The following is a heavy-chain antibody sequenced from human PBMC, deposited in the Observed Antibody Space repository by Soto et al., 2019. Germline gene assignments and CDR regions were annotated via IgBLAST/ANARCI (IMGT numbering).Heavy chain of an antibody. CDR2: IIPIFGTA. D-gene: IGHD4-17*01. Sequence: GASVKVSCKASGGTFSSYAISWVRQAPGQGLEWMGGIIPIFGTANYAQKFQGRVTITADKSTSTAYMELSSLRSEDTAVYYCARREGSWVTTTEGAFDIWGQGTMVTVSS. J-gene: IGHJ3*02. CDR3: ARREGSWVTTTEGAFDI. V-gene: IGHV1-69*06. CDR1: GGTFSSYA.